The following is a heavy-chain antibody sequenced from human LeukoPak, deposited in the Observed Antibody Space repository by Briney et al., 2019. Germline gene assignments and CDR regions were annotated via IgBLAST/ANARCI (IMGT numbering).Heavy chain of an antibody. CDR3: AKGKDDSSGWYFFY. CDR1: GFTFSSYA. V-gene: IGHV3-23*01. D-gene: IGHD6-19*01. Sequence: GGSLRLSCAASGFTFSSYAMNWVRQAPGKGLEWVSAISGSGGSTYYADSVRGRFTISRDNSKNTLYLQMSSLRADDTAVYYCAKGKDDSSGWYFFYWGQGTLVTVSS. J-gene: IGHJ4*02. CDR2: ISGSGGST.